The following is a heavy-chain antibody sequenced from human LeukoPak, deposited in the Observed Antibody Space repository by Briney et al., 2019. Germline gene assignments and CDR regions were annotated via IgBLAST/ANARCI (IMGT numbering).Heavy chain of an antibody. CDR2: IKSDGRT. V-gene: IGHV3-74*01. CDR3: ARAPSEIGGYYPEYFRH. Sequence: GGSLRLSCAASGFTLSSYGMHWVRQAPGKGLVWVSRIKSDGRTNYADSVKRRFTISRDNAKNTVSLQMNSLRAEDTGVYYCARAPSEIGGYYPEYFRHWGQGTLVIVSS. D-gene: IGHD3-22*01. CDR1: GFTLSSYG. J-gene: IGHJ1*01.